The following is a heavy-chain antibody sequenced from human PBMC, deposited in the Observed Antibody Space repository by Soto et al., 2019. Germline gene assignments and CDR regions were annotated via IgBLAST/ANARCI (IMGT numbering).Heavy chain of an antibody. D-gene: IGHD3-3*01. V-gene: IGHV1-2*07. CDR1: GYTFTAYY. CDR2: INPDSGGT. CDR3: AMFFDFWHGLLSAF. Sequence: ASVKVSCKASGYTFTAYYIYWVRQAPGQGLEWMGWINPDSGGTEYTHQFQGRVTMTRDTSISTAYMELSSLRSDDTAVYYCAMFFDFWHGLLSAFWGQRSSVTVSS. J-gene: IGHJ4*01.